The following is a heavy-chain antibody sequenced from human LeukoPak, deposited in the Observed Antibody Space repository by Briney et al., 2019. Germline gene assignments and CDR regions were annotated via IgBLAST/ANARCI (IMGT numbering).Heavy chain of an antibody. CDR1: GYTFTSYG. CDR3: ARDGLGWLRPYSFDS. Sequence: ASVKVSCKASGYTFTSYGISWVRQAPGQGLEWMGWISAYNGNTNYAQKLQGRVTMTTDTSTSTAYMELRSLRSDDTAVYYCARDGLGWLRPYSFDSWGQGTLVTVSS. CDR2: ISAYNGNT. D-gene: IGHD5-12*01. V-gene: IGHV1-18*04. J-gene: IGHJ4*02.